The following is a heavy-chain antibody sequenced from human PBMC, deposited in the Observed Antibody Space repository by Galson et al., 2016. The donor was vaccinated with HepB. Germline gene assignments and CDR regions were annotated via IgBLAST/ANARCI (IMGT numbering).Heavy chain of an antibody. CDR3: TRGTLGTVATMAFDY. CDR2: IYQTGTA. V-gene: IGHV4-4*02. Sequence: SETLSLTCAVSGASITNNYWWSWVRQSPGKGLEWIGEIYQTGTAHYNPSFTSRATISIDKSKNQISLRLVSVTAADTAGYYCTRGTLGTVATMAFDYWGQGTLVSVTS. D-gene: IGHD4/OR15-4a*01. CDR1: GASITNNYW. J-gene: IGHJ4*02.